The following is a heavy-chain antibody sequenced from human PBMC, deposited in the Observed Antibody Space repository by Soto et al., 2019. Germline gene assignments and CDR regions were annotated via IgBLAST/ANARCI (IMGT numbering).Heavy chain of an antibody. CDR1: GGSFSGYY. V-gene: IGHV4-34*01. CDR2: INHSGST. J-gene: IGHJ4*02. Sequence: QVQLQQWGAGLLKPSETLSLTCAVYGGSFSGYYWSWIRQPPGKGLEWIGEINHSGSTNYNPSLKRRFTISADTSKNQLSLKLSSVTAADTAVYYCARGMKWQWLVPPLDYWGQGTLVTVSS. CDR3: ARGMKWQWLVPPLDY. D-gene: IGHD6-19*01.